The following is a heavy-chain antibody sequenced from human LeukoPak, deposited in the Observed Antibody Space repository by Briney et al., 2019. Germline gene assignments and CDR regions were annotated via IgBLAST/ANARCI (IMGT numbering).Heavy chain of an antibody. D-gene: IGHD4-23*01. CDR1: GGTFSSYA. V-gene: IGHV1-69*13. CDR3: AREKMTTVVRPYYFDY. J-gene: IGHJ4*02. CDR2: IIPIFGTA. Sequence: GASVKVSCKASGGTFSSYAISWVRQAPGQGLEWMGGIIPIFGTANYAQKFQGRVTITADESTSTAYMELSSLRSEDTAVYYCAREKMTTVVRPYYFDYWGQGILVTVSS.